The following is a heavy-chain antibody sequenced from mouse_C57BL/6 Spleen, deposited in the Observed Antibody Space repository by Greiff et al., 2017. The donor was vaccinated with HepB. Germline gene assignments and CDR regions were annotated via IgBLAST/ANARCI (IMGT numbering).Heavy chain of an antibody. Sequence: VQLQQPGAELVRPGTSVKLSCKASGYTFTSYWMHWVKQRPGQGLEWIGVIDPSDSYTNYNQKFKGKATLTVDTSSSTAYMQLSSLTSEDSAVYYCARGRRVFDYWGQGTTLTVSS. CDR1: GYTFTSYW. CDR3: ARGRRVFDY. J-gene: IGHJ2*01. CDR2: IDPSDSYT. V-gene: IGHV1-59*01.